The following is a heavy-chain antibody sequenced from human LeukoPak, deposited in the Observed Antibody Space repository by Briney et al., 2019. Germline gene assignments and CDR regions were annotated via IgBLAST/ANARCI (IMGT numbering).Heavy chain of an antibody. D-gene: IGHD6-13*01. Sequence: GGSLRLSCAASGFNFDDYGMTWVRQIPGKGLEWVAGVNSNGRSAGYAASVRGRFTISRDNAKNSLYLEMDSLRLDDTAFYYCSRGYSTRHFPFDSWGQGTLVTVSS. V-gene: IGHV3-20*04. CDR2: VNSNGRSA. J-gene: IGHJ4*02. CDR1: GFNFDDYG. CDR3: SRGYSTRHFPFDS.